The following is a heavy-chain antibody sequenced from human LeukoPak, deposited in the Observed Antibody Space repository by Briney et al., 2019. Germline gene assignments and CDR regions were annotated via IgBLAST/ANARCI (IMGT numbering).Heavy chain of an antibody. CDR2: ISSSSSYI. V-gene: IGHV3-21*01. CDR1: GFTFSSYE. J-gene: IGHJ5*02. CDR3: ASVPWQNWFDP. D-gene: IGHD2-2*01. Sequence: GGSLRLSCAASGFTFSSYEMNWVRQAPGKGLEWVSSISSSSSYIYYADSVKGRFTISRDNAKNSLYLQMNSLRAEDTAVYYCASVPWQNWFDPWGQGTLVTVSS.